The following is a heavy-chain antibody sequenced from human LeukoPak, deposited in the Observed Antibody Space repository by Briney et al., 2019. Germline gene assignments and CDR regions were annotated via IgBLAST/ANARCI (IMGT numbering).Heavy chain of an antibody. J-gene: IGHJ4*02. CDR1: GFTFSSYW. Sequence: GGSLRLSCAASGFTFSSYWMSWVRQAPGKGLEWGANIKQDGSEKYYVDSVKGRFTISRDNAKNSLYLQMNSLRAEDTAVYYCASGVDTAMVPFDYWGQGTLVTVSS. CDR3: ASGVDTAMVPFDY. CDR2: IKQDGSEK. V-gene: IGHV3-7*01. D-gene: IGHD5-18*01.